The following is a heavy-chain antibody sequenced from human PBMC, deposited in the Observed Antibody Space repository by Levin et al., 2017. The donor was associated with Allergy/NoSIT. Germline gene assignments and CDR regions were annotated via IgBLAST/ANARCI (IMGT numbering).Heavy chain of an antibody. CDR2: ISGSGGRT. Sequence: PPGGSLRLSCAASAFSFSSYAMSWVRQAPGKGLEWVSAISGSGGRTYYADSVKGRFTISRDNSKNTLFLQMNSLRAEDTAVYYCAKEGNGGSYGIYWGQGTLDTVSS. V-gene: IGHV3-23*01. CDR1: AFSFSSYA. J-gene: IGHJ4*02. D-gene: IGHD1-26*01. CDR3: AKEGNGGSYGIY.